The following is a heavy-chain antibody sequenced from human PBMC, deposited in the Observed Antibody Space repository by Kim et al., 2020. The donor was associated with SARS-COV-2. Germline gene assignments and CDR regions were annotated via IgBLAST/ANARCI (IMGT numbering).Heavy chain of an antibody. V-gene: IGHV4-59*01. D-gene: IGHD5-18*01. CDR2: IDDSGST. Sequence: SETLSLTCAVSGDSISGYYWSWIRQSPGKGLEWIGYIDDSGSTNYNPSLKSRVTILVDTSKKQFSLNLRSVTAADTAVYYCATYTWIELWLRWGYFDYWG. CDR1: GDSISGYY. J-gene: IGHJ4*01. CDR3: ATYTWIELWLRWGYFDY.